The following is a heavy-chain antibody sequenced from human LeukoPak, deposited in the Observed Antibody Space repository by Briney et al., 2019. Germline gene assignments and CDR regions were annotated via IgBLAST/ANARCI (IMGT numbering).Heavy chain of an antibody. V-gene: IGHV3-21*01. Sequence: GGSLRLSCAASGFTFSSYSMNWVRQAPGKGLEWVSSISSSSSYIYYADSVKGRFTISRDNAKNSLYLQMNSLRAEDTAVYYCARDTYCGGDCYPGWFDPWGQGTLVTVSS. CDR3: ARDTYCGGDCYPGWFDP. D-gene: IGHD2-21*02. J-gene: IGHJ5*02. CDR2: ISSSSSYI. CDR1: GFTFSSYS.